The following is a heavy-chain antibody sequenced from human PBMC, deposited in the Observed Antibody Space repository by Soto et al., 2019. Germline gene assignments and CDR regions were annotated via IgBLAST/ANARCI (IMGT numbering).Heavy chain of an antibody. J-gene: IGHJ4*02. CDR2: IYHSGST. CDR3: ARHRGAYDFLDY. Sequence: SETLSLTCTVSGGSISSYYWSWIRQPPEKGLEWIGYIYHSGSTNCNPSLKSRVTISVDTSKIQFSLKLSSVTAADTAVYYCARHRGAYDFLDYWGPGTLVTVSS. D-gene: IGHD3-3*01. CDR1: GGSISSYY. V-gene: IGHV4-59*08.